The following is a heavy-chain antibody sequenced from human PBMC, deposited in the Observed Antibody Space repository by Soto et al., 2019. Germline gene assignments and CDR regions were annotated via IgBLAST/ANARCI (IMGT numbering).Heavy chain of an antibody. V-gene: IGHV3-53*02. CDR3: AKKPPSSIQGWAFGMDV. D-gene: IGHD1-26*01. CDR1: GLSVTTNY. J-gene: IGHJ6*02. CDR2: TFTGGST. Sequence: EVQLVETGGGLIQPGGSLRLSCLASGLSVTTNYIIWVRQPPGKGLEWVSTTFTGGSTHYADSVKGRFAISRDNSKNTVYLQMNNLRVEDTAVYFCAKKPPSSIQGWAFGMDVWGQGTTVSVSS.